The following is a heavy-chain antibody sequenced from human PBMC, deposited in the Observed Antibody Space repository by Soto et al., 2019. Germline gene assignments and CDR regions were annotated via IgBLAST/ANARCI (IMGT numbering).Heavy chain of an antibody. CDR2: ISYDGSNI. V-gene: IGHV3-30*18. CDR3: AKDYKDYCSSTNCYTPFGY. J-gene: IGHJ4*02. CDR1: GFTFSSYG. Sequence: QVQLVESGGGVVQPGRSLRLSCAASGFTFSSYGMHWVRQAPGKGLEWVAVISYDGSNIYYVDSVKGRFTISRDNSKNTLYLQMNSLRAEDTAVYYCAKDYKDYCSSTNCYTPFGYWGQGTLVTVSS. D-gene: IGHD2-2*02.